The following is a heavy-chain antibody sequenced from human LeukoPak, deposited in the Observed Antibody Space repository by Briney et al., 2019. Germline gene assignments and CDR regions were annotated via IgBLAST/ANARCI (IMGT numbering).Heavy chain of an antibody. D-gene: IGHD6-19*01. CDR3: AAHRYSSGWYLGY. V-gene: IGHV4-59*01. CDR1: GGSIRSYY. Sequence: SETLSLTCSVSGGSIRSYYWSWIRQPPGKGLEYIGYIHHSGSTNNNPSLESRVTISIDTAKNQFPLKLNSVTAADTALYYCAAHRYSSGWYLGYWGQGTLVTVSS. CDR2: IHHSGST. J-gene: IGHJ4*02.